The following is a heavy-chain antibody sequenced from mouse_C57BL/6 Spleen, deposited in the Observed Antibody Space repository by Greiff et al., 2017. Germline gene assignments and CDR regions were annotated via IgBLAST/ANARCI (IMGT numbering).Heavy chain of an antibody. J-gene: IGHJ4*01. CDR2: INPNNGGP. V-gene: IGHV1-18*01. CDR3: ALIYDGSQAG. Sequence: VQLQQSGPELVKSGASVKIPCKASGYTFTDYNMDWVKQSHGKSLEWIGDINPNNGGPIYNQKFKGKATLTVDKSSSTAYMELRSLTSEDTAVYYCALIYDGSQAGWGQGTSVTVSS. D-gene: IGHD2-3*01. CDR1: GYTFTDYN.